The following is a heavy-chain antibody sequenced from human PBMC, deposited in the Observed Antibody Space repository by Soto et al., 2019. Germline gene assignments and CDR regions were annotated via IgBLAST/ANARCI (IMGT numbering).Heavy chain of an antibody. CDR2: IYYSGST. D-gene: IGHD6-13*01. Sequence: SETLSLTCTVSGGSISSYYWSWIRQPPGKGLEWIGYIYYSGSTNYNPSLKSRVTISVDTSKNQFSLKLSSVTAADTAVYYCARANLGIAASAHNWFDPWGQGTLVTVSS. CDR3: ARANLGIAASAHNWFDP. J-gene: IGHJ5*02. V-gene: IGHV4-59*01. CDR1: GGSISSYY.